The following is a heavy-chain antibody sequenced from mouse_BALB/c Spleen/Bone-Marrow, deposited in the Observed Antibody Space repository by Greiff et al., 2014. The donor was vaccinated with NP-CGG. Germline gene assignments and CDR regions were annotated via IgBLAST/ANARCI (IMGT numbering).Heavy chain of an antibody. J-gene: IGHJ4*01. CDR3: ARYYRYYYAMDY. V-gene: IGHV14-3*02. CDR1: GFNIKDTY. CDR2: IDPANGNT. D-gene: IGHD1-1*01. Sequence: LQLQQSGAELVKPGASVKLSCTASGFNIKDTYMHWVKQRPEQGLEWIGRIDPANGNTKYDPKFQGKATITADTSSNTAYLQLSSLTSEDTAVYYCARYYRYYYAMDYWGQGTSVTVSS.